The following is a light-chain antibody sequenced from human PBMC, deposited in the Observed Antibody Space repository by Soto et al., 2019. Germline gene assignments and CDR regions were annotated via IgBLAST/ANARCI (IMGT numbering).Light chain of an antibody. J-gene: IGLJ3*02. Sequence: QSALTQPRSVSWSPGQSVTISCTGTSSDVGGYNYVSWYQQHPGKAPKLMIYDVSKRPSGVPDRFSGSKSGNTASLTISGLQAEDEADYYCCSYAGSYPWVFGGGTKLTVL. CDR1: SSDVGGYNY. V-gene: IGLV2-11*01. CDR3: CSYAGSYPWV. CDR2: DVS.